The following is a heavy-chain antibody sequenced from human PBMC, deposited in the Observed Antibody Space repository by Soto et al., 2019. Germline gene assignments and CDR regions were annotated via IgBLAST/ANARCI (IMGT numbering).Heavy chain of an antibody. Sequence: GGSLRLSCAASGFTFSSYSMSWVRQAPGKGLEWVSAISGSGGGTYYADSVKGRFTISRDNSKNTLYLKMNSLRAEDTAVYYCAKDRGGEGHCSSTSCLPDYWGQGTLVTVSS. D-gene: IGHD2-2*01. CDR3: AKDRGGEGHCSSTSCLPDY. J-gene: IGHJ4*02. CDR2: ISGSGGGT. CDR1: GFTFSSYS. V-gene: IGHV3-23*01.